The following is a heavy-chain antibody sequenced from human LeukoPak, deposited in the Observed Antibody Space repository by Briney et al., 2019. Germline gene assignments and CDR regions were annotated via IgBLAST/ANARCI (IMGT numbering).Heavy chain of an antibody. Sequence: SETLSLTCTVSGGSISSHHWSWVRQPPGKGLEWIGNIYYSGSTNYNPSLKSRVTIFVETSKNKFALKLSSVTAADPAVYYCARHSSRWYWFDYWGQGTLVTVSS. J-gene: IGHJ4*02. CDR1: GGSISSHH. V-gene: IGHV4-59*08. CDR2: IYYSGST. CDR3: ARHSSRWYWFDY. D-gene: IGHD6-19*01.